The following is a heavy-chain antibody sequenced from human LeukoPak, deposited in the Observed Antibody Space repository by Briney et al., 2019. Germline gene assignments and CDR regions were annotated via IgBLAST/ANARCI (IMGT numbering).Heavy chain of an antibody. CDR1: GDSVSNNSAV. Sequence: SQTLSLTCAISGDSVSNNSAVWNWIRQSPSRGLEWLGRTYYRSKWYSDYAGSVKSRIILKPDTSKNQVSLQLNSVTPEDTAVYYCARADSNSCSNYWGQGTLVTVSS. D-gene: IGHD6-13*01. V-gene: IGHV6-1*01. CDR2: TYYRSKWYS. J-gene: IGHJ4*02. CDR3: ARADSNSCSNY.